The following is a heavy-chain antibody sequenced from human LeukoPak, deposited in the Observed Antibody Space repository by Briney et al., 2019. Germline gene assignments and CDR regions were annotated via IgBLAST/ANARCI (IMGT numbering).Heavy chain of an antibody. CDR2: INAGNGNT. Sequence: GASVKVSCKASGYTFTSYAMHWVRQAPGQRLEWMGWINAGNGNTKYSQKFQGRVAITRDTSASTAYMELSSLRSEDTAVYYCARKTAADPFDYWGQGTLVTVSS. CDR1: GYTFTSYA. CDR3: ARKTAADPFDY. V-gene: IGHV1-3*01. J-gene: IGHJ4*02. D-gene: IGHD6-13*01.